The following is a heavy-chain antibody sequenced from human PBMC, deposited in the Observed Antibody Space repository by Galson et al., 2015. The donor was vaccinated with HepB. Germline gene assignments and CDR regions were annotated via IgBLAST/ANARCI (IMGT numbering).Heavy chain of an antibody. CDR1: GGTFSSYA. CDR2: IIPIFGTA. CDR3: ARGTKYCSSTSCYQGLFDY. D-gene: IGHD2-2*01. V-gene: IGHV1-69*13. Sequence: SVKVSCKASGGTFSSYAISWVRQAPGQGLEWMGGIIPIFGTANYAQKFQGRVTITADESTSTAYMELSSLRPEDTAVYYCARGTKYCSSTSCYQGLFDYWGQGTLVTVSS. J-gene: IGHJ4*02.